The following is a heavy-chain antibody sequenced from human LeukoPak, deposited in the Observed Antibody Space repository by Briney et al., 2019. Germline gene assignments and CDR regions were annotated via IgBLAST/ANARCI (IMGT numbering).Heavy chain of an antibody. D-gene: IGHD2-21*01. V-gene: IGHV3-30*02. CDR1: VFTFSSYG. J-gene: IGHJ4*02. CDR3: AKSYCGGDCYSFDY. CDR2: IRYDGSNK. Sequence: GGSLRLSCAASVFTFSSYGMHWVRQAPGKGLEWVAFIRYDGSNKYYADSVNGRFTISRDNSKNTLYLQMNSLRAEDTAVYYCAKSYCGGDCYSFDYWGQGTLVTVSS.